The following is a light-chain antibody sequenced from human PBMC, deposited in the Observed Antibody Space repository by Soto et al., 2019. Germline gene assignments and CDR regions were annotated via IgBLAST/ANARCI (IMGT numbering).Light chain of an antibody. J-gene: IGKJ5*01. CDR3: QQSYDISPIT. Sequence: DIQMTPSPSSLSVSVGARASLTCRASETISTFLDWYQLKPGKAPKLLIYAASTLQDGVPSRFSGSGSGTDFTLTINSLQPEDFAAYYCQQSYDISPITFGQGTRLEIK. CDR2: AAS. CDR1: ETISTF. V-gene: IGKV1-39*01.